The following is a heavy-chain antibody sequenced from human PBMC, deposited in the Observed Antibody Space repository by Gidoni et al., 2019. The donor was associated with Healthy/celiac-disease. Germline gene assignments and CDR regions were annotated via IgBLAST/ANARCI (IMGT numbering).Heavy chain of an antibody. Sequence: EVQLLEAGGGLVQPGGSLRLSCAASGFTFSSYAMSWVRQAPGKGLEWVSAISGSGGSTYYADSVKGRFTISRDNSKNTLYLQMNSLRAEDTAVYYCAKKGAAAGQALYFDYWGQGTLVTVSS. CDR2: ISGSGGST. J-gene: IGHJ4*02. D-gene: IGHD6-13*01. V-gene: IGHV3-23*01. CDR3: AKKGAAAGQALYFDY. CDR1: GFTFSSYA.